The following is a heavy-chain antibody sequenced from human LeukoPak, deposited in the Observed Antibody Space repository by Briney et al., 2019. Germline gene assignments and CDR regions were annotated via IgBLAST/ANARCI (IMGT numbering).Heavy chain of an antibody. CDR3: ARGGVVPAAYYYYMDV. J-gene: IGHJ6*03. CDR1: GGSISSYY. D-gene: IGHD2-2*01. V-gene: IGHV4-59*01. CDR2: IYYSGST. Sequence: SETLSLTCTVSGGSISSYYWSWIRQPPGEGLEWIGYIYYSGSTNDNPSLKGRVTISVDTSKNQFSLKLSSVTAADTAVYYCARGGVVPAAYYYYMDVWGKGTTVTVSS.